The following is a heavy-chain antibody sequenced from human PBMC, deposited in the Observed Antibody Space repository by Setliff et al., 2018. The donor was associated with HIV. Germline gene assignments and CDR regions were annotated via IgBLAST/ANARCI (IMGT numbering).Heavy chain of an antibody. V-gene: IGHV4-34*01. J-gene: IGHJ5*02. Sequence: SETLSLTCTVYGGSFSGYYWSWIRQPPGMGLEWIGEINQSENTNYNPSLKSRVTISADPSKNQFSLKLSSVTAADTAVYYCARVGSWGQGTLVTVSS. CDR2: INQSENT. CDR3: ARVGS. CDR1: GGSFSGYY.